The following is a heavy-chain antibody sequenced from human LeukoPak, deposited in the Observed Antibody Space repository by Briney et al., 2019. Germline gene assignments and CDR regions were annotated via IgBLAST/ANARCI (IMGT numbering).Heavy chain of an antibody. D-gene: IGHD3-3*01. J-gene: IGHJ5*02. CDR2: ISGSGDST. CDR1: GFTFSIYA. V-gene: IGHV3-23*01. CDR3: AEGPGVAMFNNWFDP. Sequence: GGSLRLSCAASGFTFSIYAMTWVRQAPGKGLEWVSGISGSGDSTYYADSVKGRFTISRDNSKNTLYLQMNSLRAEDTAVYYCAEGPGVAMFNNWFDPWGQGTLVTVSS.